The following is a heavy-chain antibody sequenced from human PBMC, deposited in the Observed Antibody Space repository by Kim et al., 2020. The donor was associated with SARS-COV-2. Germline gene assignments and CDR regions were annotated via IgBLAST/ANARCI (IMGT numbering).Heavy chain of an antibody. CDR2: INHSGST. J-gene: IGHJ4*02. CDR3: ARGVVGMGSGSYPLDC. Sequence: SETLSLTCAVYGGSFSGYYWSWIRQPPGKGLEWIGEINHSGSTNYNPSLKSRVTISVDTSKNQFSLKLSSVTAADTAVYYCARGVVGMGSGSYPLDCWGQGTLVTVSS. D-gene: IGHD3-10*01. V-gene: IGHV4-34*01. CDR1: GGSFSGYY.